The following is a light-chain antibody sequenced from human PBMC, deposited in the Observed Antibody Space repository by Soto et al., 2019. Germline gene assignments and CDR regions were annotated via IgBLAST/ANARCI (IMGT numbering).Light chain of an antibody. Sequence: DLQMTPSPSSLSASVGDSVTITCRASQSISSWLAWYQQKPGKAPKLLIYKASSLESGVPSRFSGSGSGTEFTLTISSLQPDDFATYYCQQYNSYSRTFGQGTKVDI. V-gene: IGKV1-5*03. J-gene: IGKJ1*01. CDR3: QQYNSYSRT. CDR2: KAS. CDR1: QSISSW.